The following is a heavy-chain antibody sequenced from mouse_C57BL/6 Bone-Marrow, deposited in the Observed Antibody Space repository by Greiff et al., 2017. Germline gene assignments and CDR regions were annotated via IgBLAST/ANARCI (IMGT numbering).Heavy chain of an antibody. Sequence: VQLQQSGPVLVKPGASVKMSCKASGYTFTDYYMNWVKQSHGKSLEWIGVINPYNGGTSYNQKFKGKATLTVDKSSSTAYMELNSLTSEDSAVYSGAKGRGNSKAWFAYWGQGTLVTVSA. D-gene: IGHD2-5*01. CDR3: AKGRGNSKAWFAY. CDR2: INPYNGGT. V-gene: IGHV1-19*01. CDR1: GYTFTDYY. J-gene: IGHJ3*01.